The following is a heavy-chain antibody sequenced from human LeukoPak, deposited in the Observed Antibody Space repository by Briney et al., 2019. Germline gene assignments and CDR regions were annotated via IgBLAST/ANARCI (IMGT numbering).Heavy chain of an antibody. CDR2: IYHSGST. CDR3: ARDDYGDYSFDY. D-gene: IGHD4-17*01. J-gene: IGHJ4*02. CDR1: GGSISSSSYY. V-gene: IGHV4-39*07. Sequence: SETLSLTCTVSGGSISSSSYYWGWIRQPPGKGLEWIGSIYHSGSTYYNPSLKSRVTISVDTSKNQFSLKLSSVTAADTAVYYCARDDYGDYSFDYWGQGTLVTVSS.